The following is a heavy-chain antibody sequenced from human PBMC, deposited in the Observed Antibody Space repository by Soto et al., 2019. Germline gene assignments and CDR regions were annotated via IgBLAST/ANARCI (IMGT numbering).Heavy chain of an antibody. V-gene: IGHV1-69*13. D-gene: IGHD4-17*01. Sequence: GASVKVSCKASGGTFSSYAISWVRQAPGQGLEWMGGIIPIFGTANYAQKFQGRLTITADESTSTAYRELSSLRSEDTAVYYCPRGRSTVTTFFYYFDYWGQGTLVTVSS. J-gene: IGHJ4*02. CDR1: GGTFSSYA. CDR3: PRGRSTVTTFFYYFDY. CDR2: IIPIFGTA.